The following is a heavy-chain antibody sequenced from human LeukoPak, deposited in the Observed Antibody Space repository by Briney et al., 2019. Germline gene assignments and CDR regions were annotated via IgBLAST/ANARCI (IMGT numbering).Heavy chain of an antibody. CDR2: ISWNSGSI. Sequence: PGRSLRLSCAASGFTFDDYAMHWVRQAPGKGLEWVSGISWNSGSIGYADSVKGRFTISRDNAKNSLYLQMNSLRAEDTALYYCAKDIYGVASGDYWGQGTLVTVSS. CDR3: AKDIYGVASGDY. V-gene: IGHV3-9*01. CDR1: GFTFDDYA. J-gene: IGHJ4*02. D-gene: IGHD2-15*01.